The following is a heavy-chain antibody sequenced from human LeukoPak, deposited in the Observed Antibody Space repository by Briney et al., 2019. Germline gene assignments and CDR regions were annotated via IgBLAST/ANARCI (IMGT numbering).Heavy chain of an antibody. Sequence: SETLSLTCTVSGGSISSSSYYWGWIRQPPGKGLEWIGSIYYSGSTYYNPSLKSRVTISVDTSKNQFSLKLSSVTAADTAVYYCARQPVGYSSGWLDYWGQGTLVTVSS. D-gene: IGHD6-19*01. CDR2: IYYSGST. CDR1: GGSISSSSYY. V-gene: IGHV4-39*01. J-gene: IGHJ4*02. CDR3: ARQPVGYSSGWLDY.